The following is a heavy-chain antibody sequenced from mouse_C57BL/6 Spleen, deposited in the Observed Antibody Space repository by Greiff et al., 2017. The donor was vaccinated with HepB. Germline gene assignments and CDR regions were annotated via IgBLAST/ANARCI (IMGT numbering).Heavy chain of an antibody. CDR3: ARWGSKDAMDY. J-gene: IGHJ4*01. V-gene: IGHV1-50*01. CDR2: IDPSDSYT. D-gene: IGHD1-1*01. Sequence: VKLMESGAELVKPGASVKLSCKASGYTFTSYWMQWVKQRPGQGLEWIGEIDPSDSYTNYNQKFKGKATLTVDTSSSTAYMQLSSLTSEDSAVYYCARWGSKDAMDYWGQGTSVTVSS. CDR1: GYTFTSYW.